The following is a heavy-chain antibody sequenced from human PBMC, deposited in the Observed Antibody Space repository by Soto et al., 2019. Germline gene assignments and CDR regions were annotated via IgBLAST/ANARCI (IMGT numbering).Heavy chain of an antibody. CDR1: GFTFSTYT. V-gene: IGHV3-30-3*01. D-gene: IGHD3-22*01. J-gene: IGHJ4*02. Sequence: SLRLSCAASGFTFSTYTMHWARQAPGKGLEWVALISYHGTNKYYADSVKGRFTISRDNSKHTLDLQMNSLRSEDTAVYYCARGGTYDSSGYFFDYWGQGTLVTVSS. CDR2: ISYHGTNK. CDR3: ARGGTYDSSGYFFDY.